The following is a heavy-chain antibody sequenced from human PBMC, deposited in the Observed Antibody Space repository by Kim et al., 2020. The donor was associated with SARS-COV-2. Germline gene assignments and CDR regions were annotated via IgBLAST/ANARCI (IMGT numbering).Heavy chain of an antibody. Sequence: KYYADSVKGRFTISRDNSKNTLYLQMNSLRAEDTAVYYCARGGGSYYDVDYWGQGTLVTVSS. D-gene: IGHD1-26*01. CDR2: K. V-gene: IGHV3-30*01. J-gene: IGHJ4*02. CDR3: ARGGGSYYDVDY.